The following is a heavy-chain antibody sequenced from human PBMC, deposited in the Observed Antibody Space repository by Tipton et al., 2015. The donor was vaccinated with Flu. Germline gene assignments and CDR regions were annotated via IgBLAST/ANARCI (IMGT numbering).Heavy chain of an antibody. V-gene: IGHV4-39*07. CDR2: IYYSGST. CDR1: GGSISSSSYY. CDR3: ASDPYDYIWGSYRSNG. D-gene: IGHD3-16*02. J-gene: IGHJ4*02. Sequence: TLSLTCTVSGGSISSSSYYWGWIRQPPGKGLEWIGSIYYSGSTYYNPSLKSRVTISVDTSKNQFSLKLSSVTAADTAVYYCASDPYDYIWGSYRSNGWGRGTLVTVSS.